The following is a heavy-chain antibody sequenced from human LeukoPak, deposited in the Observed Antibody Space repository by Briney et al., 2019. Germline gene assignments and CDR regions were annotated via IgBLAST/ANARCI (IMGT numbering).Heavy chain of an antibody. V-gene: IGHV3-30*18. CDR1: GFTFSSYG. J-gene: IGHJ4*02. D-gene: IGHD6-13*01. CDR2: ISYDGSNK. CDR3: AKDREGGQYSSSWFAFWVY. Sequence: GGSLRLSCAASGFTFSSYGMHWVRQAPGKGRVWVAVISYDGSNKYYADSVKGRFTISRDNSKNTLYLQMNSLRAEDTAVYYCAKDREGGQYSSSWFAFWVYWGQGTLVTVSS.